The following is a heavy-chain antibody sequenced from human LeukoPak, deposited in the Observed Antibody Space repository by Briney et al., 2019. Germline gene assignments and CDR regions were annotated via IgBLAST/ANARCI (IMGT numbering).Heavy chain of an antibody. CDR2: ISSGDTTI. CDR1: GFTFSNYE. D-gene: IGHD2-2*01. Sequence: PGGSLRLSCAASGFTFSNYEMNWVRQAPGKGLEWVSYISSGDTTIYYADSVKGRFTISRDNAKNSLYLQMNSLRAEDTAVYYCARDHSTSWTNWFDPWGQGTLVTVSS. J-gene: IGHJ5*02. CDR3: ARDHSTSWTNWFDP. V-gene: IGHV3-48*03.